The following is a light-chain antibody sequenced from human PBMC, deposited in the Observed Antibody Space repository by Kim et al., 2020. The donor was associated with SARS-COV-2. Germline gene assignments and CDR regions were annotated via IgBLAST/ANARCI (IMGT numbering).Light chain of an antibody. J-gene: IGLJ3*02. V-gene: IGLV3-19*01. CDR1: SLRSYY. Sequence: SSELTQDPAVSVALGQTVRITCQGDSLRSYYASWXQQKPGQAPVLVIYGKNNRPSGIPDRFSGSSSGNTASLTIPGAQAEDEADYYCNSRDSSGNHLGWV. CDR2: GKN. CDR3: NSRDSSGNHLGWV.